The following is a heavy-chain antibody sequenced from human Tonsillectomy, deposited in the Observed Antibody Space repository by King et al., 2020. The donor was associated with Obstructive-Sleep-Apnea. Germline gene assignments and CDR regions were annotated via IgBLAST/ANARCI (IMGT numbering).Heavy chain of an antibody. CDR1: GYIFSSYP. J-gene: IGHJ3*02. CDR3: ARDRRSFDI. CDR2: NNTNTGNP. Sequence: QLVQSGSELKKPGASVKVSCKASGYIFSSYPMIWMRQAPGQGLELVGRNNTNTGNPTYAQDFTGRFVFSLDTSVSTAYLQISSLKAEDTAVYYCARDRRSFDIWGQGTIVIVSS. V-gene: IGHV7-4-1*02.